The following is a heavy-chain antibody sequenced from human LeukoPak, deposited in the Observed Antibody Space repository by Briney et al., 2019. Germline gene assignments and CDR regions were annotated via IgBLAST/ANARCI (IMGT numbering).Heavy chain of an antibody. D-gene: IGHD3-10*01. CDR2: IYAGGGI. J-gene: IGHJ4*02. V-gene: IGHV3-53*05. Sequence: GGSLRLSCAASGLIVSNNYMTWVRQAPGKGLEWVSVIYAGGGIYYADSVRGRFTVSRDNSKNTLSLQMNSLRVEDTAVYYCAKDRGYQFASGSSYLDYWGQGTLVTVSS. CDR1: GLIVSNNY. CDR3: AKDRGYQFASGSSYLDY.